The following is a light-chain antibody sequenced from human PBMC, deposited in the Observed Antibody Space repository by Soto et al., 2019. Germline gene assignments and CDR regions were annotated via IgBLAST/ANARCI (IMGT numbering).Light chain of an antibody. V-gene: IGLV2-8*01. CDR2: QVT. CDR3: TSYAGSIAIYV. CDR1: SSDVGAYNS. J-gene: IGLJ1*01. Sequence: QSVLTQPPSASGSPGQSVTISCTGTSSDVGAYNSVSWYQQLPGKAPKLMIYQVTKRPSGVPDRFSGSKSGNTASLTVSGLQAEDEADYYCTSYAGSIAIYVFGTGTKVTVL.